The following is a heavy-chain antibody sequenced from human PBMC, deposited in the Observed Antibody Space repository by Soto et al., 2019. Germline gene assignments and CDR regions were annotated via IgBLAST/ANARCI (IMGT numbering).Heavy chain of an antibody. Sequence: ASVKVSCKASGYTFTSYGISWVRQAPGQGLELMGWISAYNGNTNYAQKLQGRVTMTTDTSTSTAYMELRSLRSDDTAVYYCARDYSSSWLPYYYYYMDVWGKGTTVTVSS. J-gene: IGHJ6*03. CDR3: ARDYSSSWLPYYYYYMDV. CDR1: GYTFTSYG. D-gene: IGHD6-13*01. CDR2: ISAYNGNT. V-gene: IGHV1-18*01.